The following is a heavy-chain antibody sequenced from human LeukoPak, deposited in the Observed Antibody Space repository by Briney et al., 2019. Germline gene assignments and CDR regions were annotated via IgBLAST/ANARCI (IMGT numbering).Heavy chain of an antibody. J-gene: IGHJ3*02. Sequence: ASVKVSCKASGYTFTGYYMHWVRQAPGQGLEWMGRINPNSGGTNYAQKFQGRVTMTRDTSISTAYMELSRLRSDDTAVYYCARGPRVGATGRGDFDIWGQGTMVTVSS. CDR1: GYTFTGYY. CDR3: ARGPRVGATGRGDFDI. D-gene: IGHD1-26*01. V-gene: IGHV1-2*06. CDR2: INPNSGGT.